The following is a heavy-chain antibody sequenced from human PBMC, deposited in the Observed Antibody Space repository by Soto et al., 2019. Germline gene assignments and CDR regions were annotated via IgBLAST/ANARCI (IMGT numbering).Heavy chain of an antibody. CDR3: ATHIVVVPAADN. Sequence: EVQLVESGGGLVKPGGSLRLSCAASGFTFSNAWMSWVRQAPGKGLEWVGRIKSKTDGGTTDYAAPVKGRFTISRDDSKNTLYLQMNSLKTEDTAVYYCATHIVVVPAADNWGQGTLVTVSS. CDR1: GFTFSNAW. D-gene: IGHD2-2*01. CDR2: IKSKTDGGTT. V-gene: IGHV3-15*01. J-gene: IGHJ4*02.